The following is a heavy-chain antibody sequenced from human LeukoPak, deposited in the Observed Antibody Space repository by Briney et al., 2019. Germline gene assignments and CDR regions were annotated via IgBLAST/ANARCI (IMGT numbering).Heavy chain of an antibody. V-gene: IGHV3-33*01. J-gene: IGHJ4*02. Sequence: GTSLRLSCAASGFIFSRYGMHWVRQAPGKGLEWVAVIWYDESKKYYADSVKGRFTISRDKSKNTLYLQMNSLRAEDTAVYYCARDSCSTTSCLDYWGQGTVVTVSS. CDR3: ARDSCSTTSCLDY. CDR1: GFIFSRYG. D-gene: IGHD2-2*01. CDR2: IWYDESKK.